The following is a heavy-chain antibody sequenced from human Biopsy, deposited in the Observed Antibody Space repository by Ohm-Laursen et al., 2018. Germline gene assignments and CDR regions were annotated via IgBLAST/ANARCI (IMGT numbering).Heavy chain of an antibody. Sequence: GSLRLSCSASASNFSSYWMHWVRQVPGKGPAWVSRIDSDGSTTRYADAVQGRFRISRDNAKDTLYLQMNSLRADDTAVYYCASGHRGFRHWGRGTLVTVSS. J-gene: IGHJ4*02. CDR3: ASGHRGFRH. CDR1: ASNFSSYW. D-gene: IGHD3/OR15-3a*01. V-gene: IGHV3-74*01. CDR2: IDSDGSTT.